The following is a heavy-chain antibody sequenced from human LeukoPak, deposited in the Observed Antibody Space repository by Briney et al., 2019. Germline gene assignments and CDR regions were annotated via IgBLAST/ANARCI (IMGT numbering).Heavy chain of an antibody. CDR1: GFTFADYV. D-gene: IGHD3-10*01. CDR2: IDWNGAST. J-gene: IGHJ4*02. CDR3: ARGSTMVSDY. Sequence: GGSLRLSCAASGFTFADYVMSWVRQVAGQGLEWVSGIDWNGASTGYADSVKGRFTISRDNAKKSLYLQMNRLRAEDTALYYCARGSTMVSDYWGQGTLVTVSS. V-gene: IGHV3-20*04.